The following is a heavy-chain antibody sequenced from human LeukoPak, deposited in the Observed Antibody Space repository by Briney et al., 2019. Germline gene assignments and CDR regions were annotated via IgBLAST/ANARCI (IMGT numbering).Heavy chain of an antibody. V-gene: IGHV1-69*04. D-gene: IGHD3-22*01. CDR2: IIPILGIA. J-gene: IGHJ4*02. CDR3: ARDPASTYYYDSSGYYPPDY. Sequence: EASVKVSCKASGYTFTGYYMHWVRQAPGQGLEWTGRIIPILGIANYAQKFQGRVTITADKSTSTAYMELSSLRSEDTAVYYCARDPASTYYYDSSGYYPPDYWGQGTLVTVSS. CDR1: GYTFTGYY.